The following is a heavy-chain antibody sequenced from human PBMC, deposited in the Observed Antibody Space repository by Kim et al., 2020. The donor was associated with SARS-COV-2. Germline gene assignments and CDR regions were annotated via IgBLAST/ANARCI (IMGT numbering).Heavy chain of an antibody. D-gene: IGHD6-19*01. J-gene: IGHJ4*02. CDR1: GYTFTGYY. V-gene: IGHV1-2*06. Sequence: ASVKVSCEASGYTFTGYYMHWVRQAPGQGLEWMGRINPNSGDTNYARTFQGRVTMTRDTSIYTAYMDLSSLTSDDTAVYYCVRGAAVTGSNVFDFWGQGT. CDR3: VRGAAVTGSNVFDF. CDR2: INPNSGDT.